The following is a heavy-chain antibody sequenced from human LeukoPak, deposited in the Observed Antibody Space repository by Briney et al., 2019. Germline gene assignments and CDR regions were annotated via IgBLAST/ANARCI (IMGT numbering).Heavy chain of an antibody. CDR3: SRGPIQLWVHNGVDV. CDR1: GFNFGDHA. D-gene: IGHD5-18*01. V-gene: IGHV3-49*04. Sequence: PGGSLRLSCTTSGFNFGDHAMTWVRQAPGKGLEGVGFIRSKAYRGTTEYAASVKGRFTISRDDSKSVVYLQMNSLKSEDTAVYYCSRGPIQLWVHNGVDVWGQGTTVTVSS. J-gene: IGHJ6*02. CDR2: IRSKAYRGTT.